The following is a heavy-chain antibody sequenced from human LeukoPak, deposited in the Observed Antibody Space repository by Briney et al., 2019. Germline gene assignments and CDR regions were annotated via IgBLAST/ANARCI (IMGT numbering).Heavy chain of an antibody. CDR1: GFTVSNNY. CDR3: ARGITNIAVGDY. CDR2: IYSSGTP. Sequence: GGSLRLSCAASGFTVSNNYMSWVRQAPGKGLEWVSIIYSSGTPYYADSVKGRFTISRDNSKNALFPQMSSLRAEDTAVYYCARGITNIAVGDYWGQGALVTVSS. J-gene: IGHJ4*02. V-gene: IGHV3-53*01. D-gene: IGHD2-15*01.